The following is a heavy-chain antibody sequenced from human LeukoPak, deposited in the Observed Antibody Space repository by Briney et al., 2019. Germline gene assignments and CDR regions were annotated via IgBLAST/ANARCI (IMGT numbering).Heavy chain of an antibody. CDR1: GFTFSSCS. CDR3: ARNGIVPSDWFDP. D-gene: IGHD1-26*01. J-gene: IGHJ5*02. CDR2: IISTSSHM. Sequence: PGGSLRLSCAASGFTFSSCSMNWLREVPGKGLEWVSSIISTSSHMFYGDAVRGRFTISRENAKTSTHLQINSMSAEETAVYYCARNGIVPSDWFDPWGQGILVTVSS. V-gene: IGHV3-21*01.